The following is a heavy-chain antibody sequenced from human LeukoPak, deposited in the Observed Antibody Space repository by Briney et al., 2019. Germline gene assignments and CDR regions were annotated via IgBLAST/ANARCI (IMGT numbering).Heavy chain of an antibody. D-gene: IGHD3-10*01. Sequence: SETLSLTCAVSGGSISSGGYSWSWIRQPPGKGLEWIGYIYHSGSTYYNPSLKSRVTISVGRSKNQFSLKLSSVTAADTAVYYCARDGGYYGSGSYYTYAFDIWGQGTMVTVSS. V-gene: IGHV4-30-2*01. CDR3: ARDGGYYGSGSYYTYAFDI. CDR2: IYHSGST. CDR1: GGSISSGGYS. J-gene: IGHJ3*02.